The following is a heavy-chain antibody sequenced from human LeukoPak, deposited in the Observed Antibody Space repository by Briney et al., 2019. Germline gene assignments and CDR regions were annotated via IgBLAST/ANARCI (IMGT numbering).Heavy chain of an antibody. J-gene: IGHJ4*02. CDR3: ARRRWLVPMPYYFVY. CDR2: INHSGST. Sequence: SETLSLTCAVYGGSFSGYYWSWIRQPPGKGLEWIGEINHSGSTNYNPSLKSRVTISVDTSKNQFSLKLSSVTAADTAVYYCARRRWLVPMPYYFVYWGQGTLVTVSS. CDR1: GGSFSGYY. V-gene: IGHV4-34*01. D-gene: IGHD6-19*01.